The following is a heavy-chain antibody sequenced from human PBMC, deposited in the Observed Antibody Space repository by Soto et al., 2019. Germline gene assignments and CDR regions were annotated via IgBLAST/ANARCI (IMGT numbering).Heavy chain of an antibody. D-gene: IGHD3-10*01. Sequence: SETLSLTCTVSGGSISSSSYYWGWIRQPPGKGLEWIGSIYYSGSTYYNTSLKSRVTISVYTSKNQFSLKLSSVTAADTAVYYCARLKGGFGESLLYYYYGMDVWGQGTTVTVSS. CDR3: ARLKGGFGESLLYYYYGMDV. CDR1: GGSISSSSYY. CDR2: IYYSGST. J-gene: IGHJ6*02. V-gene: IGHV4-39*01.